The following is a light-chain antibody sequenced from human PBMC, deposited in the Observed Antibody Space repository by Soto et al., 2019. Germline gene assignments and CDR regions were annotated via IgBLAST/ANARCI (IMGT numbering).Light chain of an antibody. CDR3: QHATTFPIT. J-gene: IGKJ5*01. Sequence: QMTQSPSSVSAYVGDRVTITCWASQDIRTWLAWYQQKPGKAPKILIYGASTLQSGVPSRFSGSGSGTYFTLTISSLQPEDSATYYCQHATTFPITFGQGTRLEIK. V-gene: IGKV1-12*01. CDR1: QDIRTW. CDR2: GAS.